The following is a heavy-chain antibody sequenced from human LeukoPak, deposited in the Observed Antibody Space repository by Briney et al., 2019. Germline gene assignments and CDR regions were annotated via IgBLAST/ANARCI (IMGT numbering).Heavy chain of an antibody. J-gene: IGHJ4*02. CDR2: INHSGST. D-gene: IGHD2-8*02. Sequence: KPSETLSLTCAVYGVSFSGYYWSWIRQPPGKGLEWIGEINHSGSTNYNPSLKSRVTISVDTSKNQFSLKLSSVTAADTAVYYCARLGGWWTFDYWGQGTLVTVSS. CDR3: ARLGGWWTFDY. CDR1: GVSFSGYY. V-gene: IGHV4-34*01.